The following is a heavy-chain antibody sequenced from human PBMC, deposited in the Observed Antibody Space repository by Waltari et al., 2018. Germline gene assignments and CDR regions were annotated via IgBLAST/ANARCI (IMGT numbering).Heavy chain of an antibody. CDR1: GYPIGSGFY. Sequence: QVQLHESGPGLGKPSETLSLTCAVSGYPIGSGFYWGWIRQPPGKDLEWNGSVSHSGGTFYNPSLKSRVTISMDTSKNQLSLKVTSVTAADTAIYYCARGGFDTNSYFDLWGRGTLVTVSS. V-gene: IGHV4-38-2*01. CDR3: ARGGFDTNSYFDL. D-gene: IGHD2-8*01. CDR2: VSHSGGT. J-gene: IGHJ2*01.